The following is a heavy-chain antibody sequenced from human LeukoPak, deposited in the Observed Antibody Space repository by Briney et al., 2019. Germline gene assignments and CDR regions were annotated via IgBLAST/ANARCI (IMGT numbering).Heavy chain of an antibody. CDR1: GFTFVSYW. Sequence: GGSLRLSCAASGFTFVSYWMHWVRQAPGKGLVWVSRINGYGSSTDFADSVKGRFTISRDNAKNTLYLQMNSLRAEDTAAYYCARDAPGNTALDYWGQGTLVTVSS. CDR2: INGYGSST. D-gene: IGHD5-18*01. CDR3: ARDAPGNTALDY. J-gene: IGHJ4*02. V-gene: IGHV3-74*01.